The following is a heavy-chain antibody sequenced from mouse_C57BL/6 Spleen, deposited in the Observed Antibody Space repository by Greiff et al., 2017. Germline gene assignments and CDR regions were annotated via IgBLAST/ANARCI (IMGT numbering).Heavy chain of an antibody. V-gene: IGHV1-63*01. CDR2: IYPGGGYT. CDR1: GYTFTNYW. D-gene: IGHD1-1*01. J-gene: IGHJ1*03. CDR3: ARGGGSRRGYFDV. Sequence: QVQLQQSGAELVRPGTSVKMSCKASGYTFTNYWIGWAKQRPGHGLEWIGDIYPGGGYTNYNEKFKGKATLTADKSSSTAYMQFSSLTSEDSAIFCGARGGGSRRGYFDVWGTGTTVTVSS.